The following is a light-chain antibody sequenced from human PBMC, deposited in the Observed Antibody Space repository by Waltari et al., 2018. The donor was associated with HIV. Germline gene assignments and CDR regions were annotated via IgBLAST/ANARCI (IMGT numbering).Light chain of an antibody. J-gene: IGLJ1*01. Sequence: QSALTQPASVSGSPGQSITISCIGTSSDVGNYNLVSWYQQHPGKAPKLMIYEVSKRPSGVSKRFSCSKSGNTASLTISGLQADDEADYYCCSYATSSTSLYVFGTGTKVTVL. V-gene: IGLV2-23*02. CDR3: CSYATSSTSLYV. CDR1: SSDVGNYNL. CDR2: EVS.